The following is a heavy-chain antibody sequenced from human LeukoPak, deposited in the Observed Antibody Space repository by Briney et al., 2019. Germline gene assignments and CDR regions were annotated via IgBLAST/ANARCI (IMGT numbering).Heavy chain of an antibody. CDR2: IYYSGST. CDR1: GGSISSSSYY. Sequence: ASETLSLTCTVSGGSISSSSYYWGWIRQPPGKGLEWIGTIYYSGSTYYNPSLKSRVTISVDTSKNQFSLKLSSVTAADTAVYYCARDVVFYDFWIGYSDYWGQGTLVTVSS. D-gene: IGHD3-3*01. V-gene: IGHV4-39*07. J-gene: IGHJ4*02. CDR3: ARDVVFYDFWIGYSDY.